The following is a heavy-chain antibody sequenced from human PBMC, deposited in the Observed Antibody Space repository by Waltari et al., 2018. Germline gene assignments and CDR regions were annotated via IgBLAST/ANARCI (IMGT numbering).Heavy chain of an antibody. CDR2: INPNSGGT. D-gene: IGHD3-10*01. J-gene: IGHJ4*02. V-gene: IGHV1-2*02. Sequence: QVQLVQSGAEVKKPGASVKVSCKASGYTLTGYYMHWVRQAPGQGLEWMGWINPNSGGTNYAQKFQGRVTMTRDTSISTAYMELSRLRSDDTAVYYCASHYYGSGSYPYLDYWGQGTLVTVSS. CDR3: ASHYYGSGSYPYLDY. CDR1: GYTLTGYY.